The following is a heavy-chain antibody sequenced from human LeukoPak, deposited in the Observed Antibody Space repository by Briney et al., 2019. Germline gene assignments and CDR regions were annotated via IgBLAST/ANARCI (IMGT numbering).Heavy chain of an antibody. CDR1: GFIFSTHG. V-gene: IGHV3-30*18. J-gene: IGHJ2*01. D-gene: IGHD1-26*01. Sequence: GGSLRLSCGASGFIFSTHGMHWVRQAPGKGLEWVAVISYDGKTEYYADSVRGRFTISRDNSKNTVYLQVNSLRAEDTAVYYCAKVGRGYPTSWWYFGVWGRGTLVTVSS. CDR3: AKVGRGYPTSWWYFGV. CDR2: ISYDGKTE.